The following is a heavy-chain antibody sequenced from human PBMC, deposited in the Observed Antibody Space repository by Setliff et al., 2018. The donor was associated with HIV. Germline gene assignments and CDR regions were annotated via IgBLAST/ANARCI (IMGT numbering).Heavy chain of an antibody. CDR1: GFTVSSNY. CDR2: IYSGGST. Sequence: PGGSLRLSCAASGFTVSSNYMSWVRQAPGKGLEWVSVIYSGGSTYYADSVKGRFTISRDNAKNSLYLQMNSLRAEDTAVYYCARDFWGGSYSSDYWGQGTLVTVSS. CDR3: ARDFWGGSYSSDY. D-gene: IGHD1-26*01. J-gene: IGHJ4*02. V-gene: IGHV3-53*01.